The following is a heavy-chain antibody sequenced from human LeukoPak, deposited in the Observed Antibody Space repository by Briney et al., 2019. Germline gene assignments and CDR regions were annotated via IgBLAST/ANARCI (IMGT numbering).Heavy chain of an antibody. CDR3: AKEEVPNDY. J-gene: IGHJ4*02. D-gene: IGHD2-2*01. CDR1: GFTFSNSA. Sequence: QPGGSLRLSCEVSGFTFSNSAVSWVRQAPGKGLEWVSGISISGGTTYYAASVKGRFTISRDNSKNTVYLQLNSLRAEDTAVYYCAKEEVPNDYWGQGTLVTVSS. CDR2: ISISGGTT. V-gene: IGHV3-23*01.